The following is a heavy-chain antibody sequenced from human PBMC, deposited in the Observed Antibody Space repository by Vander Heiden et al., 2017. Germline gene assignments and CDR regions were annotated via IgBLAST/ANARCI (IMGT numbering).Heavy chain of an antibody. J-gene: IGHJ6*02. CDR2: MNPNSGNT. V-gene: IGHV1-8*01. CDR1: GYTFTSYD. CDR3: AREGSSWLYYYYGMDV. D-gene: IGHD6-13*01. Sequence: QVQLVQSGAEVKKPGASVKVSCKASGYTFTSYDINWVRQATGQGLEWMGWMNPNSGNTGYAQKFQGRVTMTRNTSISTAYMELSSLRSEDTAVCYCAREGSSWLYYYYGMDVWGQGTTVTVSS.